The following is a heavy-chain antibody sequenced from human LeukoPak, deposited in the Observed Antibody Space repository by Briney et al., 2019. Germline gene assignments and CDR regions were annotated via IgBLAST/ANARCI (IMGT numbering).Heavy chain of an antibody. Sequence: ASVKVSCKASGDTSTGYYMHWVRQAPGQGLQWMGWINPNSGGTNYAQKFQGRVTMTRDTSISTAYMELSRLRSDDTAVYYCANSPGRSAWYGAPDYWGQGTLVTVSS. CDR3: ANSPGRSAWYGAPDY. V-gene: IGHV1-2*02. D-gene: IGHD6-19*01. J-gene: IGHJ4*02. CDR2: INPNSGGT. CDR1: GDTSTGYY.